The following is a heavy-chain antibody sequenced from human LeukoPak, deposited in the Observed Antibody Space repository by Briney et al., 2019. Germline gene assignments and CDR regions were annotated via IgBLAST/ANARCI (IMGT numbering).Heavy chain of an antibody. CDR3: VRVLTVTFDS. D-gene: IGHD4-17*01. J-gene: IGHJ4*02. CDR1: GFTFNIYS. CDR2: ISGTSNYI. Sequence: GGSLRLSCAASGFTFNIYSMNWVRQAPGKGLEWVSSISGTSNYIYYADSVKGRFTISRDNAKNSLYLHMNSLRDEDTAAYYCVRVLTVTFDSWGQGTLVTVSS. V-gene: IGHV3-21*01.